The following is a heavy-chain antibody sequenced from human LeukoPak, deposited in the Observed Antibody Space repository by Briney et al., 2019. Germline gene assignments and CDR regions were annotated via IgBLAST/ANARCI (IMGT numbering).Heavy chain of an antibody. CDR3: ARGGLPSTAVTPFDY. J-gene: IGHJ4*02. CDR2: IYSGGST. Sequence: TGGSLRLSCAASGFTVSSNYMSWVRQAPGKGLEWVSVIYSGGSTYYADSVKGRFTISRDNSKNTLYLQMNSLRAEDTAVYYCARGGLPSTAVTPFDYWGQGTLVTVSP. CDR1: GFTVSSNY. V-gene: IGHV3-66*01. D-gene: IGHD1-26*01.